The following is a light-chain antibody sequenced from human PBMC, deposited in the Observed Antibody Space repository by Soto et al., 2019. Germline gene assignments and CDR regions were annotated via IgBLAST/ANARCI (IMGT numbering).Light chain of an antibody. Sequence: QSVLTQPPSVSGAPGQRVTISCTGSSSNIGAGYDVHWYQQLPGTAPKLLIYCNSNRPSGVPDRFSGSKSGTSASLAITGLQAEAEADYYCQSYDSSLSGSVVFGGGTQPTVL. J-gene: IGLJ2*01. CDR2: CNS. V-gene: IGLV1-40*01. CDR1: SSNIGAGYD. CDR3: QSYDSSLSGSVV.